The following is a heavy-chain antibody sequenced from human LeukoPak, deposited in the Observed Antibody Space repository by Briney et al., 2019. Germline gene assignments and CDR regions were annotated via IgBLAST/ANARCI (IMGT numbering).Heavy chain of an antibody. CDR1: GFTFRTYW. CDR2: IKHDGSEK. CDR3: AKDGLLWFGELTNWFDP. Sequence: GGSLRLSCAASGFTFRTYWMSWVRQAPGKGLEWVANIKHDGSEKHYVDSVKGRFTISRDNAKNSLYLQMNSLRAEDTAVYYCAKDGLLWFGELTNWFDPWGQGTLVTVSS. J-gene: IGHJ5*02. V-gene: IGHV3-7*03. D-gene: IGHD3-10*01.